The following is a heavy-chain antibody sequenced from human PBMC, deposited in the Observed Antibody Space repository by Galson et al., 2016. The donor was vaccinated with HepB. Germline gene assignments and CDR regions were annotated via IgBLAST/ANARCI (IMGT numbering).Heavy chain of an antibody. V-gene: IGHV4-31*03. CDR2: IYYSGST. CDR3: AREDTSSSGFDY. Sequence: TLSLTCTVSGDSISSGGYYWSWIRQPPGKGLQWIGYIYYSGSTYYNPSLKSRVTISVDTSENQFFLKVNSVTAADTAVYYCAREDTSSSGFDYWGQGTLATVSS. J-gene: IGHJ4*02. CDR1: GDSISSGGYY. D-gene: IGHD6-6*01.